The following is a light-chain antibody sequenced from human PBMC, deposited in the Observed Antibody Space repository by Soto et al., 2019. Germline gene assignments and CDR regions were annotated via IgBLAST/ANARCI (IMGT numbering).Light chain of an antibody. Sequence: QSVLTQPPSVSEAPRQRGTISCSGSWSNIGNNAVNWYQQLPGKAPKLLIYYDDLLSSGVSDRFSGSKSGTSASLAISGLQSEDEADYYCAVWDDNLNGVVFGGGTKVTVL. J-gene: IGLJ2*01. V-gene: IGLV1-36*01. CDR3: AVWDDNLNGVV. CDR2: YDD. CDR1: WSNIGNNA.